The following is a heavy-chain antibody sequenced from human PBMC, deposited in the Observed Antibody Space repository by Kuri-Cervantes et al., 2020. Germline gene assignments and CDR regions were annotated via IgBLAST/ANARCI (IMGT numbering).Heavy chain of an antibody. V-gene: IGHV1-18*01. CDR2: ISAHNGDT. J-gene: IGHJ4*02. CDR3: ARPSGIYLYTYYFDY. CDR1: GYTFSDYG. D-gene: IGHD1-26*01. Sequence: ASVKVSCKTSGYTFSDYGMSWVRQAPGQGLEWMGWISAHNGDTDYAQKFQGRVTITTDESTSTAYMELSSLRSDDTAVYYCARPSGIYLYTYYFDYWGQGTLVTVSS.